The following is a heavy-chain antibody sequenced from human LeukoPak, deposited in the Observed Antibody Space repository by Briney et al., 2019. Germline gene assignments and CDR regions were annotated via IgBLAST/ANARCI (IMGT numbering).Heavy chain of an antibody. Sequence: GASVKVSCKASGGTFNSYAISWVRQAPGQGLEWMGGIIPIFGTANYAQKFQGRVTITTDESTSTAYMELSSLRSEDTAVYYCATTTPYSSSAGDAFDIWGQGTMVTVSS. J-gene: IGHJ3*02. D-gene: IGHD6-13*01. V-gene: IGHV1-69*05. CDR2: IIPIFGTA. CDR3: ATTTPYSSSAGDAFDI. CDR1: GGTFNSYA.